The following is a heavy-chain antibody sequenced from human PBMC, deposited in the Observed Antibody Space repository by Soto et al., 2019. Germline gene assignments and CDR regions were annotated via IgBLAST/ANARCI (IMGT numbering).Heavy chain of an antibody. V-gene: IGHV4-39*02. J-gene: IGHJ4*01. CDR1: GGSISSSSHH. Sequence: PSETLSLTCTVSGGSISSSSHHWAWIRQPPGKGLEWIGSIYYSGNTYHNPSLKSRVTISVDTSKNQFSLKLSSVTAADTSVYYCARDEHGQSHYWGHGTLVTVSS. D-gene: IGHD2-21*01. CDR2: IYYSGNT. CDR3: ARDEHGQSHY.